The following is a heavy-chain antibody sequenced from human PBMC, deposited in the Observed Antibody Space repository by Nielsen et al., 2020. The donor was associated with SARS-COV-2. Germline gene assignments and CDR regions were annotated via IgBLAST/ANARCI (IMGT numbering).Heavy chain of an antibody. CDR1: RFTFSSYA. CDR2: ISSSGSTI. D-gene: IGHD6-19*01. CDR3: ARGEQWLVVPNWYFDL. J-gene: IGHJ2*01. V-gene: IGHV3-48*01. Sequence: GESLKISCAASRFTFSSYAMHWVRQAPGKGLEWVSYISSSGSTIYYADSVKGRFTISRDNAKNSLYLQMNSLRAEDTAVYYCARGEQWLVVPNWYFDLWGRGTLVTVSS.